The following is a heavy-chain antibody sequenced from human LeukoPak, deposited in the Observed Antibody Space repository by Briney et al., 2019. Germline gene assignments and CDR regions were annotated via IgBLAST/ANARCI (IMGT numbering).Heavy chain of an antibody. V-gene: IGHV3-21*01. CDR1: GFTFSSYS. D-gene: IGHD6-19*01. CDR3: DRDLQWLVPWY. Sequence: PGGSLRLSCAASGFTFSSYSMNWVRQAPGEGLEWVSSISNSSSYIYYADSVKGRFTISRDNAKNSLYLQMNSLRAADTAVYYCDRDLQWLVPWYWGQGTLVTVSS. J-gene: IGHJ4*02. CDR2: ISNSSSYI.